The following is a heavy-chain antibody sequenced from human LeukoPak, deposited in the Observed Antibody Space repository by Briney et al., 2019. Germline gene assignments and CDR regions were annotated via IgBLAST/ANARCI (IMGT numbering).Heavy chain of an antibody. V-gene: IGHV3-30*04. D-gene: IGHD2-15*01. CDR2: ISYDGSNK. J-gene: IGHJ4*02. Sequence: GGSLRLSCAASGFTFSSYAMHWVRQAPGKGLEWVAVISYDGSNKYYADSVKGRFTISRDNSKNTLYLQMNSLRAEDTAVYYCARDTVVVVAMPTGCFAYWGQGTLVTVSS. CDR3: ARDTVVVVAMPTGCFAY. CDR1: GFTFSSYA.